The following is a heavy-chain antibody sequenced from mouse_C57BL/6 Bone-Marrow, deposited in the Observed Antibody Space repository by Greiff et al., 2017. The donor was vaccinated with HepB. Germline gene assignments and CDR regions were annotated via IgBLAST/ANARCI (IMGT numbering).Heavy chain of an antibody. CDR1: GYTFTSYW. V-gene: IGHV1-59*01. J-gene: IGHJ3*01. CDR3: ARVHYGSRAWFAY. Sequence: QVQLQQPGAELVRPGTSVKLSCKASGYTFTSYWMHWVKQRPGQGLEWIGVIDPSDSYTKYNQKFKGKATLTVDTSSSTAYMQLSSLTSEDSAVYYCARVHYGSRAWFAYWGQGTLVTVSA. CDR2: IDPSDSYT. D-gene: IGHD1-1*01.